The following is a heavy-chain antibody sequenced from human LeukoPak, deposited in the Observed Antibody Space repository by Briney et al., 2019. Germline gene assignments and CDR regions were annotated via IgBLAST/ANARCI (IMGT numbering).Heavy chain of an antibody. CDR3: ARDIPSGFYTPDY. V-gene: IGHV3-7*01. J-gene: IGHJ4*02. Sequence: QPGGCLRLSCVASGFTFSDYWMSWVRQAPGMGLEWVANIETDGDEKNYVDSVKGRFTISRDNAKNSLYLQMNNLRDEDTALYYCARDIPSGFYTPDYWGQETQVTVSS. D-gene: IGHD5-12*01. CDR2: IETDGDEK. CDR1: GFTFSDYW.